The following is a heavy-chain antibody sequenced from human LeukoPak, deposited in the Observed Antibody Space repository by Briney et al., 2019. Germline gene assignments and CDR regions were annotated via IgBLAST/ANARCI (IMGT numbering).Heavy chain of an antibody. J-gene: IGHJ3*02. Sequence: PGGSLRLSCAASGFTFSSYSMNWVRQAPGKGLEWVSSISSSSSYIYYADSVKGQFTISRDNAKNSLYLQMNSLRAEDTAVYYCARFSGNDAFDIWGQGTMVTVSS. CDR1: GFTFSSYS. CDR3: ARFSGNDAFDI. V-gene: IGHV3-21*01. CDR2: ISSSSSYI. D-gene: IGHD1-26*01.